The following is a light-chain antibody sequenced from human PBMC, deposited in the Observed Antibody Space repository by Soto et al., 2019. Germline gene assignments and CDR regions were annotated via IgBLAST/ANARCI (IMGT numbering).Light chain of an antibody. J-gene: IGKJ1*01. V-gene: IGKV1-6*01. CDR2: AAA. CDR3: LQDYNYPHT. Sequence: AIQMTQSPSSLSASVGDRVTITCRASQGIRNDLGWYQQKPGKAPTVLIFAAASLQRGVPSRFSGSGSGTDFTLTISSLQPEDFATCYCLQDYNYPHTFGQGTKVEIK. CDR1: QGIRND.